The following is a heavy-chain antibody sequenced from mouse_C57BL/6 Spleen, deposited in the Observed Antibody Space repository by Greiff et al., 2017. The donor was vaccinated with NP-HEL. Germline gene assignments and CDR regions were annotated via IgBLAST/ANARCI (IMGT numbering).Heavy chain of an antibody. CDR3: ARRGTYGYEGAWFAY. J-gene: IGHJ3*01. V-gene: IGHV1-47*01. CDR2: FHPYNDDT. D-gene: IGHD2-2*01. CDR1: GYTFTTYP. Sequence: VQRVESGAELVKPGASVKMSCKASGYTFTTYPIEWMKQNHGKSLEWIGNFHPYNDDTKYNEKFKGKATLTVEKSSSTVYLELSRLTSDDSAVYYCARRGTYGYEGAWFAYWGQGTLVTVSA.